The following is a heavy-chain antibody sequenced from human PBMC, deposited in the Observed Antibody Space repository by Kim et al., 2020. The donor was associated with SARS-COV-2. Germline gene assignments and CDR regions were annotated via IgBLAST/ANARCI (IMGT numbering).Heavy chain of an antibody. CDR1: GYTFTSYY. J-gene: IGHJ6*02. CDR2: INPSGGST. D-gene: IGHD2-2*01. CDR3: ARGSLYCSSTSCYFADYYYGMDV. V-gene: IGHV1-46*01. Sequence: ASVKVSCKASGYTFTSYYMHWVRQAPGQGLEWMGIINPSGGSTSYAQKFQGRVTMTRDTSTSTVYMELSSLRSEDTAVYYCARGSLYCSSTSCYFADYYYGMDVWGQGTTVTVSS.